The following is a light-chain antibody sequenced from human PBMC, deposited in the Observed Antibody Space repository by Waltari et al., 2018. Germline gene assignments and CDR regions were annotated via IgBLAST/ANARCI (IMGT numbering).Light chain of an antibody. Sequence: EIVMTQSPVTLSVSPGERATLSCRASQSVSSNLAWYQQKPGQAPRLLIYGASTRATGIPARFSGIGSGTEFTLTISSLQSEDFAVYYCQQYNNWPPWTFGQGTTVEIK. J-gene: IGKJ1*01. CDR1: QSVSSN. CDR2: GAS. CDR3: QQYNNWPPWT. V-gene: IGKV3-15*01.